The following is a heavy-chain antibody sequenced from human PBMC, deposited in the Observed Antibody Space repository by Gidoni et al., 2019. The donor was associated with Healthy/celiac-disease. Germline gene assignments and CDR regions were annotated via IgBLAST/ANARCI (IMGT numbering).Heavy chain of an antibody. J-gene: IGHJ5*02. Sequence: QVQLPESGPGLVKPSETLSLTSTVSGGSVSRGSYYWSWIRQPPVKGMEWIGYIYYSGSTNYNPALKSRGTISVDTSKNQCALKLSAVTAADTAGYYCARELSNWNDPKWFDPWGQGTLVTVSA. CDR2: IYYSGST. CDR1: GGSVSRGSYY. V-gene: IGHV4-61*01. CDR3: ARELSNWNDPKWFDP. D-gene: IGHD1-1*01.